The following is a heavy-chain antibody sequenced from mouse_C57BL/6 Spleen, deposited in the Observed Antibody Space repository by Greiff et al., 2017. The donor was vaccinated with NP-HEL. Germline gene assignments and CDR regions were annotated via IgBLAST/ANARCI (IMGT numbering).Heavy chain of an antibody. CDR2: ISYDGSN. CDR3: ARLAPRLRYAMDY. CDR1: GYSITSGYY. Sequence: EVQLQQSGPGLVKPSQSLSLTCSVTGYSITSGYYWNWIRQFPGNKLEWMGYISYDGSNNYNPSLKNRISITRDTSKNQFCLKLNSVTTEDTATYYCARLAPRLRYAMDYWGQGTSVTVAS. V-gene: IGHV3-6*01. J-gene: IGHJ4*01. D-gene: IGHD1-1*01.